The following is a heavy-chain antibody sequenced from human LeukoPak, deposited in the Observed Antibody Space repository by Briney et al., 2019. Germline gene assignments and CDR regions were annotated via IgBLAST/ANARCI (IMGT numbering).Heavy chain of an antibody. D-gene: IGHD4/OR15-4a*01. CDR2: ISISGEVP. J-gene: IGHJ4*02. CDR1: VCTFSSHA. CDR3: ANEEVPNDY. Sequence: PGGSLRLSYPLSVCTFSSHAMTWVGQAPGKGLEWVSGISISGEVPYYADSVQGRFINARDNSKNTVYLQLDSLRVDDTAVYYCANEEVPNDYWGQGTLVTVSS. V-gene: IGHV3-23*01.